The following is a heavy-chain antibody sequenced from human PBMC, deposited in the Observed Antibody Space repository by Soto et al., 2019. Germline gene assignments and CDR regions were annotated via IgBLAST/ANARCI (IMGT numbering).Heavy chain of an antibody. Sequence: GASVKVSCKTSGYTFTKYGISWVRQAPGQGLEWIGWVSPYNGHTNLAQKLQGRVTMTTDTSTRTAYMEMRSLRSEDTAVYYCASWLREAGIGNYYYGMDVWGQGTTVTVSS. D-gene: IGHD6-19*01. CDR3: ASWLREAGIGNYYYGMDV. J-gene: IGHJ6*02. CDR1: GYTFTKYG. V-gene: IGHV1-18*04. CDR2: VSPYNGHT.